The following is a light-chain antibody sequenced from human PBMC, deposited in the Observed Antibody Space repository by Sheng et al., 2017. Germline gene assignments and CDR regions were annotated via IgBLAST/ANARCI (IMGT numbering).Light chain of an antibody. CDR1: SSDSGGYNY. V-gene: IGLV2-14*03. Sequence: QSALTQPASVSGSPGQSITISCSGISSDSGGYNYVSWYQQHPGNRPPTHLFMLSVIRPSGVSNRFSGSKSGNTASLTIAGLRAEDEADYYCNSYTGNSCLFGTGTKVTVL. J-gene: IGLJ1*01. CDR2: LSV. CDR3: NSYTGNSCL.